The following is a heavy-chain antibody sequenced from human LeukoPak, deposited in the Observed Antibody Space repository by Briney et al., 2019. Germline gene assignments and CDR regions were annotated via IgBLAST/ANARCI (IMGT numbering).Heavy chain of an antibody. D-gene: IGHD5-18*01. J-gene: IGHJ4*02. CDR2: IYYSGST. CDR3: ARAGYSYDGEIDY. CDR1: GGSISSGGYY. Sequence: SSETLSLTCTVSGGSISSGGYYWSWIRQHPGKGLEWIGYIYYSGSTYYNPSLKSRVTISVDTSKNQFSLKLSSVTAADTAVYYCARAGYSYDGEIDYWGQGTLVTVSS. V-gene: IGHV4-31*03.